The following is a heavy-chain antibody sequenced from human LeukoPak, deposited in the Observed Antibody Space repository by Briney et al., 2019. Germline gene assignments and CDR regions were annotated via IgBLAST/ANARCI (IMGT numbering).Heavy chain of an antibody. D-gene: IGHD6-13*01. Sequence: ASVKVSCKASGYTFTSYAMHWVRQAPGQRLEWMGWIHTHTGNPTYAQGFTGRFVFSLDTSVSTAYLQISSLKAEDTAVYYCAIEVSSHDAFDIWGLGTMVTVSS. CDR2: IHTHTGNP. CDR3: AIEVSSHDAFDI. V-gene: IGHV7-4-1*02. J-gene: IGHJ3*02. CDR1: GYTFTSYA.